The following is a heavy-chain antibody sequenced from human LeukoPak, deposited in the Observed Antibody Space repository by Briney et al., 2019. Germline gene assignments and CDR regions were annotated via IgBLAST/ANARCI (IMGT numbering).Heavy chain of an antibody. CDR3: ARSGVPGAMTWFDP. CDR2: IYPGDSDT. D-gene: IGHD2-2*01. CDR1: GYSFTTYW. V-gene: IGHV5-51*01. J-gene: IGHJ5*02. Sequence: GESLKISCKASGYSFTTYWIGWVRQMPGKGLEWMGIIYPGDSDTRYSLSFQGQVTISADKSINTAYLQWRSLKASDTAMYYCARSGVPGAMTWFDPWGQGTLVTVSS.